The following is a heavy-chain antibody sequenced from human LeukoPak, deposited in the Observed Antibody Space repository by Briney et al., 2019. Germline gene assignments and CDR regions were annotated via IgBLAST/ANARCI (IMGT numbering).Heavy chain of an antibody. CDR3: AKHPYGFDS. Sequence: PGGSLRLSYAASGFTLSYYAMSWVRQAPGKGLEWVSVTSASGDSTYYADSVKGRFTISRDNSKSTLYLQMNSLRAEDTAVYYCAKHPYGFDSWGQGTLVTVSS. J-gene: IGHJ4*02. D-gene: IGHD4-17*01. V-gene: IGHV3-23*01. CDR2: TSASGDST. CDR1: GFTLSYYA.